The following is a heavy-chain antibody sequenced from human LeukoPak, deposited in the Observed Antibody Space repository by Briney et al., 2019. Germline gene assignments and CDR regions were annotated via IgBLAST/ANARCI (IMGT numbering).Heavy chain of an antibody. D-gene: IGHD6-6*01. J-gene: IGHJ4*02. CDR2: IIPILGTA. V-gene: IGHV1-69*01. CDR1: GGAFSSYA. Sequence: ASVKVSCKASGGAFSSYAISWVRQAPGQGLEWMGGIIPILGTANYAQKFQGRVTITADESTSTAYMELSSLRSEDTAVYYCARDSWVYSSSSSSSGYWGQGTLVTVSS. CDR3: ARDSWVYSSSSSSSGY.